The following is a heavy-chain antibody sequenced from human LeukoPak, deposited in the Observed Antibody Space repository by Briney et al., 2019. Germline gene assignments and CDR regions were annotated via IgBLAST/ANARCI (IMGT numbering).Heavy chain of an antibody. CDR1: GYTFTSYD. Sequence: ASVKVSCKASGYTFTSYDINWVRQATGQGLEWMGWMNPNSGNTGYAQKLQGRVTMTTDTSTSTAYMELRSLRSDDTAVYYCARVDSYGDLIDYWGQGTLVTVSS. CDR3: ARVDSYGDLIDY. D-gene: IGHD5-18*01. J-gene: IGHJ4*02. CDR2: MNPNSGNT. V-gene: IGHV1-8*01.